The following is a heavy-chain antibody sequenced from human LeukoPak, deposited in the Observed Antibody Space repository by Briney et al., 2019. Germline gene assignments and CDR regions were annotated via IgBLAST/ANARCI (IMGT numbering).Heavy chain of an antibody. V-gene: IGHV3-53*05. CDR2: IYSGGTI. J-gene: IGHJ1*01. Sequence: PGGSLRLSCAGSGFTFSSSWMSWVRQAPGEGLEWVSVIYSGGTIYYADSVKGRFTISRDNSKNTLYLQMNSLRGEDTALYYCARESNGGVYFQHWGQGTVVTVSS. CDR3: ARESNGGVYFQH. CDR1: GFTFSSSW. D-gene: IGHD2-8*02.